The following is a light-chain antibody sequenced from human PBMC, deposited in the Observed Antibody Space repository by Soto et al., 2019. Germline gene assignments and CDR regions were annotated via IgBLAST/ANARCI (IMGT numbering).Light chain of an antibody. Sequence: EVVMTQSPATLSVSPGEKVTLSCRASQGLNNNLAWYQQKPGQAPRLLIFSGSARPTGIPATFSGSGSGTEFTLTISSLQSEHSAIYYCQQYNNWPFTFGQGTKLEI. CDR1: QGLNNN. V-gene: IGKV3-15*01. CDR3: QQYNNWPFT. J-gene: IGKJ2*01. CDR2: SGS.